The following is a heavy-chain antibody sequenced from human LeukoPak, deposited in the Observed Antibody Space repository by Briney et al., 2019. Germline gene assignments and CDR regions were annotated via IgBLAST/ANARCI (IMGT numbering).Heavy chain of an antibody. CDR3: ARDTDTTSHYGRFDP. V-gene: IGHV3-33*01. J-gene: IGHJ5*02. Sequence: PGGALRLSCAASGFTFTGYGFHWVRQAPGKGLEWVAVVWYDGTRKYYADSVKGRFTVSRDNSENTVYLQISGLRAEDTAVYYCARDTDTTSHYGRFDPWGPGTLVTVSS. CDR1: GFTFTGYG. CDR2: VWYDGTRK. D-gene: IGHD4-17*01.